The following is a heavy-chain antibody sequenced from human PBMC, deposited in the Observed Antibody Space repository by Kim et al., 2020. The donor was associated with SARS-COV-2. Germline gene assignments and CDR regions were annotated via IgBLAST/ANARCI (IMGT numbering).Heavy chain of an antibody. CDR1: GYTFTSYG. CDR3: AREALDYYGSGSYGCCYYGMDV. D-gene: IGHD3-10*01. CDR2: ISAYNGNT. V-gene: IGHV1-18*01. J-gene: IGHJ6*02. Sequence: ASVKVSCKASGYTFTSYGISWVRQAPGQGLEWMGWISAYNGNTNYAQKLQGRVTMTTDTSTSTAYMELRSLRSDDTAVYYCAREALDYYGSGSYGCCYYGMDVWGQGTTVTVSS.